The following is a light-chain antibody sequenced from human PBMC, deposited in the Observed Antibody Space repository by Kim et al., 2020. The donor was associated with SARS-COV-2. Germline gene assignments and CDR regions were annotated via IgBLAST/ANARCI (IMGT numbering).Light chain of an antibody. CDR1: SGSIASYY. Sequence: GKTVTISCTRSSGSIASYYVQWYQQRPGSSPTTVIYENNQRPSGVPERFSGSIDSSSSSASLTVSGLKTEDEADYYCQSYDTSNVVFGGGTQLTVL. CDR2: ENN. CDR3: QSYDTSNVV. V-gene: IGLV6-57*01. J-gene: IGLJ2*01.